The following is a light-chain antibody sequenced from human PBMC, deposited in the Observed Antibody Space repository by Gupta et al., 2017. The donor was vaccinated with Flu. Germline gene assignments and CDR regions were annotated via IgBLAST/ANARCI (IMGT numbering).Light chain of an antibody. CDR3: MQALQSPPT. Sequence: ISCRSSRSRMHSIGNNYLDWYLKKPGKSKQLLIYVGSIRASGVPDRFSGSGSGTDVTLKISRVEAENVGVYYCMQALQSPPTFGQGAKVEIK. V-gene: IGKV2-28*01. CDR1: RSRMHSIGNNY. J-gene: IGKJ1*01. CDR2: VGS.